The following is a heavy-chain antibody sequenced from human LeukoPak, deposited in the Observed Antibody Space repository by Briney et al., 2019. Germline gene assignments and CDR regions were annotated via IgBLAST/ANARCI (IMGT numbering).Heavy chain of an antibody. D-gene: IGHD1-14*01. V-gene: IGHV3-30*02. Sequence: GGSLRLSCAASGFTLSTYGMHWVRQAPGKGLEWVAFIRYDGSNKFYADSVQGRFAISRDSSKNTLYLQMNSLRAEDTAIYYCCKEPDLELPPPPSFNIWGQGTLVTVSS. CDR1: GFTLSTYG. CDR2: IRYDGSNK. CDR3: CKEPDLELPPPPSFNI. J-gene: IGHJ3*02.